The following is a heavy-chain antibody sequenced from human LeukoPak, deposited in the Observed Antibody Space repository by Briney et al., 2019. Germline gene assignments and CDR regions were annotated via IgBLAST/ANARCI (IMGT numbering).Heavy chain of an antibody. D-gene: IGHD1-1*01. CDR3: AKGGNWNGLNYFDY. J-gene: IGHJ4*02. CDR2: IRYDGSNK. V-gene: IGHV3-30*02. CDR1: GFTFSSYA. Sequence: GGSLRLSCAASGFTFSSYAMHSVRQAPGKWLEWVSFIRYDGSNKYYADSVKGRFTISRDNSKNTLYLQMNSLRAEDTAVYYCAKGGNWNGLNYFDYWGQGTLVTVSS.